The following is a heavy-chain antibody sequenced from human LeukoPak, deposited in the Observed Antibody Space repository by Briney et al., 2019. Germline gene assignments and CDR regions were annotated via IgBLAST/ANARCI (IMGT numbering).Heavy chain of an antibody. J-gene: IGHJ4*02. D-gene: IGHD3-10*01. Sequence: PSETLSLTCTVSGGSISSSSYYWGWIRQPPGKGLEWIGSFHHSGSTPYNPSLNSRVSISVDTSKNQFSLRLSSVTAADTAVYYCARLDYVSGSYYDYWGQGTLVTVSS. V-gene: IGHV4-39*07. CDR3: ARLDYVSGSYYDY. CDR1: GGSISSSSYY. CDR2: FHHSGST.